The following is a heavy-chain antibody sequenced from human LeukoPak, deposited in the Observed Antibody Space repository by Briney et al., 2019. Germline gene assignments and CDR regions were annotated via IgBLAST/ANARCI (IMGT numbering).Heavy chain of an antibody. V-gene: IGHV3-15*01. Sequence: PGGSLRLSCAASGFTFSNAWMSWVRQAPGKGLEWVGRIKSKTAGGTTDYAATVKGRLTISRDDSKNTLYLQMNSLKTEDTAVYYCTTAESSGWYIFDWFDPWGQGTLVTVSS. CDR1: GFTFSNAW. J-gene: IGHJ5*02. D-gene: IGHD6-19*01. CDR2: IKSKTAGGTT. CDR3: TTAESSGWYIFDWFDP.